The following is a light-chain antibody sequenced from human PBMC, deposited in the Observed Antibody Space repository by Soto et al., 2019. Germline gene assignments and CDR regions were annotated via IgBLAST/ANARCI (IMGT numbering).Light chain of an antibody. V-gene: IGKV3-20*01. CDR3: QQYRDLPQT. CDR2: NSS. CDR1: QSVRSNY. J-gene: IGKJ1*01. Sequence: EIVLTQSPGTLSLSPGERVTLSCSASQSVRSNYLAWYQQKPGQAPRLLIYNSSTRATGIPDRFSGSGSGTDFTLTISRLEPEDFAIYYCQQYRDLPQTFGQGTQVEIK.